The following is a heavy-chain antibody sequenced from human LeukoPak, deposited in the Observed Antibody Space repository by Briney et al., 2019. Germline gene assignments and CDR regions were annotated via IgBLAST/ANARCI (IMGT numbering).Heavy chain of an antibody. D-gene: IGHD3-22*01. CDR3: ARVEYYYGSSGSTGYYFDY. V-gene: IGHV3-30-3*01. CDR2: ISYDGSNK. CDR1: GFTFSSYA. Sequence: GGSLRLSCAASGFTFSSYAMHWVRQAPGKGLEWVAVISYDGSNKYYADSVKGRFTISRDNSKNTLYLQMNSLRAEDTAVYYCARVEYYYGSSGSTGYYFDYWGQGTLVTVSS. J-gene: IGHJ4*02.